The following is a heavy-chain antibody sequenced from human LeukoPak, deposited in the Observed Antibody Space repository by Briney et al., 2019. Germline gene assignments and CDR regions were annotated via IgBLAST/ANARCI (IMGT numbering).Heavy chain of an antibody. J-gene: IGHJ3*02. Sequence: SETLSLTCTVSGGSLSSYYWSWLRQPPGKGLEWMGYIYYSGSTNYNPSLKSRVTISVDTSKNQFSLKLSSVTAADTAVYYCARVLQIWGGDAFDIWGQGTMVTVSS. CDR3: ARVLQIWGGDAFDI. CDR1: GGSLSSYY. V-gene: IGHV4-59*01. D-gene: IGHD5-18*01. CDR2: IYYSGST.